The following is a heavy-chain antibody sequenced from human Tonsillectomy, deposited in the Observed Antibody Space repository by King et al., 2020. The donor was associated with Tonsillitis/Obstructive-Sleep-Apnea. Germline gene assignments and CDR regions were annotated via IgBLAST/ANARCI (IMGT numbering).Heavy chain of an antibody. CDR3: VKDPYCSGGSCYNNWFDP. J-gene: IGHJ5*02. CDR2: ISSNGGST. V-gene: IGHV3-64D*06. Sequence: VQLVESGGGLVQPGGSLRLSCSASGFTFSSYAMHWVRQAPGKGLDYVSAISSNGGSTYYADSVKGRFTISRDNSKNTLYLQMSSLRAEDTAVYYCVKDPYCSGGSCYNNWFDPWGQGTLVTVSS. D-gene: IGHD2-15*01. CDR1: GFTFSSYA.